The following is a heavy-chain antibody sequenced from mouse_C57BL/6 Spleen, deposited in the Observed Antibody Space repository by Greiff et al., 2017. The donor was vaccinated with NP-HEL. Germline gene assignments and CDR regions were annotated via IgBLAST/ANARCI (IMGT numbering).Heavy chain of an antibody. D-gene: IGHD4-1*01. CDR1: GYAFTNYL. Sequence: VQLQQSGAELVRPGTSVKVSCKASGYAFTNYLIEWVKQRPGQGLEWIGVINPGSGGTNYNEKFKGKATLTADKSSSTAYMQLSSLTSEDSAVYVCARRKDELGLLDYWGQGTTLTVSS. V-gene: IGHV1-54*01. CDR2: INPGSGGT. J-gene: IGHJ2*01. CDR3: ARRKDELGLLDY.